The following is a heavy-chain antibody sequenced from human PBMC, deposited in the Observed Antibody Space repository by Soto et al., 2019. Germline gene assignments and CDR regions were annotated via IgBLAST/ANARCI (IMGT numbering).Heavy chain of an antibody. V-gene: IGHV3-53*01. CDR2: IYSSGTT. CDR3: ARAGSPFHSDSTGYWGFDY. CDR1: GFTFSDHQ. Sequence: PGGSLRLSCAASGFTFSDHQMNWVRQAPGRGLEWVSVIYSSGTTNYGDSVKGRFTISRDNSKNTLYLQMNSLRTEDTALYYCARAGSPFHSDSTGYWGFDYWGQGTLVTVSS. J-gene: IGHJ4*02. D-gene: IGHD3-9*01.